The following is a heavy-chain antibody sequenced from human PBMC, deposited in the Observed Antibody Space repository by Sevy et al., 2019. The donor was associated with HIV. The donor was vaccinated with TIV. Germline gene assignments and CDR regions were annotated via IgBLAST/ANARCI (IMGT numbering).Heavy chain of an antibody. Sequence: GGSLRLSCTASGFTFGDYAMSWVRQAPGKGLEWVGCIRSKAYGGTTEYAASVKGRFTISRDDSKSIAYLQMNSLKTEDTAVYYCTSRSARLLEWLTNKFDCWGQGTLVTVSS. D-gene: IGHD3-3*01. V-gene: IGHV3-49*04. J-gene: IGHJ4*02. CDR2: IRSKAYGGTT. CDR1: GFTFGDYA. CDR3: TSRSARLLEWLTNKFDC.